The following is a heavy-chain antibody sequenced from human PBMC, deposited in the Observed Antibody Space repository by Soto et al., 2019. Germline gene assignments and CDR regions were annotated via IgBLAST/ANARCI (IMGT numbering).Heavy chain of an antibody. CDR3: GRDREAAAVHTFDY. V-gene: IGHV4-31*03. J-gene: IGHJ4*02. CDR2: IYYSGST. Sequence: QVQLQESGPGLVKPSQTLSLTCTVSGGSISSGGYYWSWIRQHPGKGLEWIGYIYYSGSTYYNPSLKSRVTISVDTSKNQFSLKLSSVTAADTAVYYCGRDREAAAVHTFDYWGQGTLVTVSS. CDR1: GGSISSGGYY. D-gene: IGHD6-13*01.